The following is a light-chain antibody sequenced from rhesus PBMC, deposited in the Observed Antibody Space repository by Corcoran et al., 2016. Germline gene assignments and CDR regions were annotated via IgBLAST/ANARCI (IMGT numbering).Light chain of an antibody. Sequence: DIQMTQSPSSLSASVGDRVTITCRASQGISSWLAGYQQKPGKAPKLLIYNASSLQSGVPSRFSGSGSWTVFTLTISSLQPEDFSTYYCRHYNSAPFTFGPGTKLDIK. CDR1: QGISSW. CDR3: RHYNSAPFT. CDR2: NAS. J-gene: IGKJ3*01. V-gene: IGKV1-21*01.